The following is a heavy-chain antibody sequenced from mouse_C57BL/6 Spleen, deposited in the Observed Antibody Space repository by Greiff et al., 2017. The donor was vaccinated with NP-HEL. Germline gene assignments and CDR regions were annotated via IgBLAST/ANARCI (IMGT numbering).Heavy chain of an antibody. Sequence: QVQLQQSGPGLVAPSQCLSITCTVSGFSFTSYGVSWVRQPPGKGLEWLGVIWGDGSTKYYSALISRLSISKDNSKSQVVVTLNSLQTDDTATYYCARDGYYYWFAYWGQVTLVTVSA. V-gene: IGHV2-3*01. J-gene: IGHJ3*01. CDR2: IWGDGST. CDR3: ARDGYYYWFAY. D-gene: IGHD2-3*01. CDR1: GFSFTSYG.